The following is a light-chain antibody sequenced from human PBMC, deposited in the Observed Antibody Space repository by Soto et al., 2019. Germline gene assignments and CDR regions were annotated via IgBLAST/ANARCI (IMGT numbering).Light chain of an antibody. Sequence: QLVLTQSPSASASLGASVKLTCTLSSGHSTYAIAWHQQHPEKGPRYLMKVNSDGSHNKGDGIPDRFSGSSSGAERYLTISSLQSEDEADYYCQTWGTGIVIFGGGTKLTVL. J-gene: IGLJ2*01. CDR3: QTWGTGIVI. CDR2: VNSDGSH. V-gene: IGLV4-69*01. CDR1: SGHSTYA.